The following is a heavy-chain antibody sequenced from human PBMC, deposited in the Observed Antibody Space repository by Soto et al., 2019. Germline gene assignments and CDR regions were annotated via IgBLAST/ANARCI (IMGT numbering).Heavy chain of an antibody. CDR3: ARMASAGTLNWFDP. Sequence: ASVKVSCKASGYTFINFYISWVRQAAGQGLEWLGWMNPGSGETGYASKFQGRVAMTRDASTGTSHLDLSSLTSDDTAVYYCARMASAGTLNWFDPWGPGTLVTVSS. CDR1: GYTFINFY. J-gene: IGHJ5*02. V-gene: IGHV1-8*02. D-gene: IGHD6-13*01. CDR2: MNPGSGET.